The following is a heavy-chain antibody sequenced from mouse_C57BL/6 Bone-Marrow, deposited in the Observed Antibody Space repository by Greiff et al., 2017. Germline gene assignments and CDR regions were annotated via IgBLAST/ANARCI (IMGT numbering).Heavy chain of an antibody. CDR3: ARPQLRRRAMDY. CDR2: IHPNSGST. D-gene: IGHD4-1*02. Sequence: QVQLQQPGAELVKPGASVKLSCKASGYTFTSYWMHWVKQSPGQGLEWIGMIHPNSGSTNYNEKFKSKATLTVDKSSSTAYMQLSSLTSEDSAVYYCARPQLRRRAMDYWGQGTSVTVSS. CDR1: GYTFTSYW. V-gene: IGHV1-64*01. J-gene: IGHJ4*01.